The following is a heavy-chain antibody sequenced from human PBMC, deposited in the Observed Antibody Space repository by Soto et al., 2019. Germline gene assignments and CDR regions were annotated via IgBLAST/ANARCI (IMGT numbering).Heavy chain of an antibody. D-gene: IGHD2-8*01. J-gene: IGHJ4*02. Sequence: SETLSLTCTVSVGSISSYYWSWIRQPRGKGLEWIGYMYYGGRTNYNPSLKSRVTISVDTSKMQVSLKLSSVTAADTAVYYCARVIRYCTNGVCYKGYYYFDYWGQGTLVTVSS. V-gene: IGHV4-59*01. CDR2: MYYGGRT. CDR3: ARVIRYCTNGVCYKGYYYFDY. CDR1: VGSISSYY.